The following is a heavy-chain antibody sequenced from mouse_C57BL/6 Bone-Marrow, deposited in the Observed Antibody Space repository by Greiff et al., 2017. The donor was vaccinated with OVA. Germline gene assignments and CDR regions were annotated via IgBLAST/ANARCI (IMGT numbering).Heavy chain of an antibody. CDR3: ASDYDGYYAMDY. CDR2: INPYNGDT. J-gene: IGHJ4*01. CDR1: GYSFTGYF. V-gene: IGHV1-20*01. Sequence: VQLQQSGPELVKPGDSVKISCKASGYSFTGYFMNWVMQSHGKSLEWIGRINPYNGDTFYNQKFKGEATLTVDKSSSTAHMELRSLTSEDSAVYYCASDYDGYYAMDYWGQGTSVTVSS. D-gene: IGHD2-4*01.